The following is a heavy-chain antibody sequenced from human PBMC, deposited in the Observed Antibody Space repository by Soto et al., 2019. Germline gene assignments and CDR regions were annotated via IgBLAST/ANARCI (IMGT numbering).Heavy chain of an antibody. Sequence: GESLKISCKASGYSFSFYWIGWVRQMPGKGLEWMAIMYPDDSDIRYSPSLEAHVTISADKSTSTAFLQWSSLKASDTAMYYCATAYVYDFENSNYYRDAFDIWGQGTLVTVSS. D-gene: IGHD3-22*01. V-gene: IGHV5-51*01. CDR2: MYPDDSDI. J-gene: IGHJ3*02. CDR3: ATAYVYDFENSNYYRDAFDI. CDR1: GYSFSFYW.